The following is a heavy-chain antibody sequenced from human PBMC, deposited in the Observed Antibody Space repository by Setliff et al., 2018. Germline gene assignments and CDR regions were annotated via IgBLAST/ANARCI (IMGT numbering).Heavy chain of an antibody. D-gene: IGHD1-26*01. CDR1: GASINSGTYY. CDR2: LHTSGST. J-gene: IGHJ4*02. Sequence: VSGASINSGTYYWSWIRQPAGKGLEWVGRLHTSGSTTYNPSLQSRVTISVDTSKNQFSLTVRSVTAADTALYFCARDNPIVGATDYWGQGVLVTVSS. V-gene: IGHV4-61*02. CDR3: ARDNPIVGATDY.